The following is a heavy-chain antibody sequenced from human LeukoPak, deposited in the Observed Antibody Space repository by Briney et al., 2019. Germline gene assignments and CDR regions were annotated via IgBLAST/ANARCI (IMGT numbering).Heavy chain of an antibody. CDR3: AKDSTSAWAAYYFDY. V-gene: IGHV3-23*01. D-gene: IGHD2-15*01. J-gene: IGHJ4*02. CDR1: GFTYSSYA. Sequence: GGSLRLSCAASGFTYSSYAMSWVRQTPGKGLVWVSTISGSDGSTYYADSVKGRFTISRDNSKNTLYLQMNSLRAEDTAVYYCAKDSTSAWAAYYFDYWGQGTLVTVSP. CDR2: ISGSDGST.